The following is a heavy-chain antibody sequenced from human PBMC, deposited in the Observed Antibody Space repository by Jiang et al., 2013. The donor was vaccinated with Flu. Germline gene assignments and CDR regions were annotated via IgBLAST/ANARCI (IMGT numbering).Heavy chain of an antibody. CDR3: TGGSFSFRFDF. CDR1: GGSISTSY. J-gene: IGHJ4*02. D-gene: IGHD1-26*01. CDR2: VYMSGST. Sequence: KPSETLSLTCTVAGGSISTSYWSWIRQAPGKGPEWIGYVYMSGSTNYNPSLKSRVAISIDTSKNQFSLSLTSVTAEDTATYYCTGGSFSFRFDFWGQGALVTVSS. V-gene: IGHV4-4*08.